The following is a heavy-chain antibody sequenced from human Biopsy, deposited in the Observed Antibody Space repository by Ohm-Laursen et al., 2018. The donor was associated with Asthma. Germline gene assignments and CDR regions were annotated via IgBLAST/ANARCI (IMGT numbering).Heavy chain of an antibody. Sequence: AASVKVSCNASAYTFIGYHLHWVRQAPGEGLEWMGRINPNGGATIYAQKSQGRVTMTRDTSISTAYMELSRLTSDDTAVYYCAGGQKSPGDRWFDPWGQGTLVTVSS. D-gene: IGHD7-27*01. CDR1: AYTFIGYH. CDR3: AGGQKSPGDRWFDP. CDR2: INPNGGAT. J-gene: IGHJ5*02. V-gene: IGHV1-2*06.